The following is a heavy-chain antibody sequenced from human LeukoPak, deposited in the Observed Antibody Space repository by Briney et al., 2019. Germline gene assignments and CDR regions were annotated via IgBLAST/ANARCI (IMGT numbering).Heavy chain of an antibody. Sequence: PSETLSLTCTVSGGSISSGGYYWSWIRQPPGKGLEWIGYIYHSGSTYYNPSLKSRVTISVDRSKNQFSLKLSSVTAADTAVYYCARSPFEGGNWNLSYYYYYMDVWGKGTTVTVSS. CDR3: ARSPFEGGNWNLSYYYYYMDV. J-gene: IGHJ6*03. D-gene: IGHD1-1*01. V-gene: IGHV4-30-2*01. CDR1: GGSISSGGYY. CDR2: IYHSGST.